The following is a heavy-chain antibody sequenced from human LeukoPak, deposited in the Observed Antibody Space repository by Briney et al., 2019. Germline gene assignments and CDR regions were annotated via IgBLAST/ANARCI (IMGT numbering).Heavy chain of an antibody. Sequence: SETLSLTCTVSGGSISSYYWSWIRQPPGKGLEWIGEINHSGSTNYNPSLKSRVTISVDTSKNQFSLKLSSVTAADTAVYYCARRGGSINWRKPVDYWGQGTLVTVSS. D-gene: IGHD2-15*01. CDR1: GGSISSYY. J-gene: IGHJ4*02. V-gene: IGHV4-34*01. CDR3: ARRGGSINWRKPVDY. CDR2: INHSGST.